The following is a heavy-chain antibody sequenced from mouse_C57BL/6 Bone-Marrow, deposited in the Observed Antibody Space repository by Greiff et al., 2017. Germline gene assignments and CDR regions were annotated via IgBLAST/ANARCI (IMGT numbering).Heavy chain of an antibody. D-gene: IGHD1-1*01. CDR2: SSSGGSYT. J-gene: IGHJ2*01. CDR1: GFTFSSYG. V-gene: IGHV5-6*02. CDR3: ARRGYYGHFDY. Sequence: DVMLVESGGDLVKPGGPLKLSCAASGFTFSSYGMSWVRQTPDKRLEWVATSSSGGSYTYYPDSVKGRFTISIDNAENNLYRQMSSPESEDTAMYYCARRGYYGHFDYWGQGTTLTVSS.